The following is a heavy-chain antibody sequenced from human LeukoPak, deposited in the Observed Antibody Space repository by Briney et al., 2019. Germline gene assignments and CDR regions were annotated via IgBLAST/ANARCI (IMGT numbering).Heavy chain of an antibody. CDR2: IYHSGSP. Sequence: SETLSLTCAVSGGSISSNNWWGWVRQPPGEGLEWIGEIYHSGSPNYNPSLKSRVTISVDKSRNHFSLNLSSVTAADTAVYYCARVNINNWHSCDYWGQGTLVTVSS. CDR1: GGSISSNNW. D-gene: IGHD1-1*01. CDR3: ARVNINNWHSCDY. V-gene: IGHV4-4*02. J-gene: IGHJ4*02.